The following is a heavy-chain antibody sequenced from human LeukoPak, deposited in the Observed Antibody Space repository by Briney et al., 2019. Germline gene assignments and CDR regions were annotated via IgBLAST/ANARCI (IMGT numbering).Heavy chain of an antibody. Sequence: GASVKVSCKASGYTFTSYGISWVRQAPGQGLEWMGWISAYNGNTNYAQKLQGRVTMTTDTSTSTAYMELRSLRSDDTAVYYCAREGAHSSSWCLVDYWGQGTLVTVSS. CDR3: AREGAHSSSWCLVDY. CDR2: ISAYNGNT. D-gene: IGHD6-13*01. V-gene: IGHV1-18*01. J-gene: IGHJ4*02. CDR1: GYTFTSYG.